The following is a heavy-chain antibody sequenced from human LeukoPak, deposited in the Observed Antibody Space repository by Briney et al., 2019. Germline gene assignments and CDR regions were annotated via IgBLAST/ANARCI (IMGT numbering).Heavy chain of an antibody. Sequence: SVKVSCKASGYTFTGYYMHWVRQAPGQGLEWMGRINPNSGGTNYAQKFQGRVTMTRDTSISTAYMELSRLRTDDTAVYYCARASYYYDSSGYSYYFDYWGQETLATVSS. CDR1: GYTFTGYY. D-gene: IGHD3-22*01. V-gene: IGHV1-2*06. CDR2: INPNSGGT. CDR3: ARASYYYDSSGYSYYFDY. J-gene: IGHJ4*02.